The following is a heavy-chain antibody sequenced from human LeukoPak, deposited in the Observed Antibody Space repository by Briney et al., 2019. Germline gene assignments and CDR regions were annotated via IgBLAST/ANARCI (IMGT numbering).Heavy chain of an antibody. J-gene: IGHJ4*02. CDR3: ARGPSGSYVDY. Sequence: GGSLRLSCAASGFTFSSYEVNWVRQAPGKGLEWVSYISKSSSYIYYADSVKGRFTISTDNAKNSLYLQMNSLRAEDTAIYYCARGPSGSYVDYWGQGTLVTVSS. CDR2: ISKSSSYI. V-gene: IGHV3-21*05. CDR1: GFTFSSYE. D-gene: IGHD1-26*01.